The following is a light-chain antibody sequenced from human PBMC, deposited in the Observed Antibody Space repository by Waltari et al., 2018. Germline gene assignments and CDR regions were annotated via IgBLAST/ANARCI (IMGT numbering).Light chain of an antibody. Sequence: QTVVTQEPSLSASPGGTVTLTCALSSGSLSSTSYASWYQQSPGQTPRTLVYKANIRSSGVPDRFSGSVLGNKAVLIITGAQAEDESTYYGLLYMGSGSWVFGGGTKLTVL. J-gene: IGLJ3*02. CDR3: LLYMGSGSWV. V-gene: IGLV8-61*01. CDR1: SGSLSSTSY. CDR2: KAN.